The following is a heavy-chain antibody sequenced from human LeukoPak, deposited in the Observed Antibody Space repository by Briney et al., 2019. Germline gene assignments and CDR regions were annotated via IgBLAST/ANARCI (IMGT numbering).Heavy chain of an antibody. J-gene: IGHJ4*02. V-gene: IGHV3-53*01. CDR1: GFTVSSNY. CDR3: ARGYSYGYFDY. Sequence: GGSLRLSCAASGFTVSSNYMSWVRQAPGSGLEWVSVIYTVGNTYYAESVKGRFTISRDNSKNTLYLQMNSLRAEDTAVYYCARGYSYGYFDYWGQGTLVTVSS. CDR2: IYTVGNT. D-gene: IGHD5-18*01.